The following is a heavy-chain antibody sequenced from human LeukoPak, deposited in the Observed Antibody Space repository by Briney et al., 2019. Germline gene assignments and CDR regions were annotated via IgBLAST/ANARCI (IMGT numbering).Heavy chain of an antibody. V-gene: IGHV4-30-4*08. J-gene: IGHJ4*02. CDR1: GGSFSGYY. D-gene: IGHD4-17*01. CDR2: IYYSGST. Sequence: SETLSLTCAVYGGSFSGYYWSWIRQPPGKGLEWIGYIYYSGSTYYNPSLKSRVTISVDTSKNQFSLKLSSVTAADTAVYYCASQTPYTVTTSPFDYWGQGTLVTVSS. CDR3: ASQTPYTVTTSPFDY.